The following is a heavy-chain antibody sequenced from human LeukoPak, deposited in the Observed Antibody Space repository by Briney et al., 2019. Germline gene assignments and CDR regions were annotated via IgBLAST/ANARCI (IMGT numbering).Heavy chain of an antibody. CDR2: INPNSGGT. D-gene: IGHD2-15*01. Sequence: ASVKVSCKASGYTFTGYYMHWVRQAPGQGLEWMGWINPNSGGTNYAQKLQGRVTMTTDTSTSTAYMELRSLRSDDTAVYYCARGTDVVVAATFDYWGQGTLVTVSS. J-gene: IGHJ4*02. CDR3: ARGTDVVVAATFDY. CDR1: GYTFTGYY. V-gene: IGHV1-2*02.